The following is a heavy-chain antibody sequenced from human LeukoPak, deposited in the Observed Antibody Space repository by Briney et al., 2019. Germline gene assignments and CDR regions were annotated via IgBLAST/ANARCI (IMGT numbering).Heavy chain of an antibody. D-gene: IGHD3-16*01. CDR1: GGSISSSSYY. Sequence: SETLSLTCTVSGGSISSSSYYWGWIRQPPGKGLEWIGSIYYSGSTYYNPSLKSRVTISVDTSKNQFSLKLSSVTAADTAVYYCVCLYDYPKYVDYWGQGTLVTVSS. CDR3: VCLYDYPKYVDY. V-gene: IGHV4-39*01. J-gene: IGHJ4*02. CDR2: IYYSGST.